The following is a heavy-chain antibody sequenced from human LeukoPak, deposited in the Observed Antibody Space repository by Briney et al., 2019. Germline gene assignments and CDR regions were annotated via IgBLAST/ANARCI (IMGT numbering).Heavy chain of an antibody. Sequence: SGGSLRLSCAASGFIFSSNAMSWVRQAPGKGLEWVVALSSSGESTYYADSVKGRFTISRDTSKNMLYLQMTSLRAEDTGVYYCTKRPFSGYFEYWGQETLVTVSS. CDR2: LSSSGEST. CDR1: GFIFSSNA. J-gene: IGHJ4*02. CDR3: TKRPFSGYFEY. D-gene: IGHD6-25*01. V-gene: IGHV3-23*01.